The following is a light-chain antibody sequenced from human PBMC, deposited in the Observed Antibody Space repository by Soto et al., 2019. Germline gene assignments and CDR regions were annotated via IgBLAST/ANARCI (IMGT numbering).Light chain of an antibody. Sequence: QSALAQPSSVSGSPGQSITISCTVTSTDVGGYNRVSWYQQPPGTAPKLIIYEASNRPSGVPDRFSGSKSGNTASLTISGLQAADEADYYCSLYTSENTCVFGTGTKVTVL. CDR2: EAS. J-gene: IGLJ1*01. V-gene: IGLV2-18*01. CDR3: SLYTSENTCV. CDR1: STDVGGYNR.